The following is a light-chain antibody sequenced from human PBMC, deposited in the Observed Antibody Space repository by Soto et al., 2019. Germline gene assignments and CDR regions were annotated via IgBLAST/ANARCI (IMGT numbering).Light chain of an antibody. CDR2: AAS. V-gene: IGKV1-39*01. Sequence: DIQMTQSPSSLSASVGDRVTITCRASQSISNYLNWYQQKPGKAPKLLIYAASILQSGVPSRFSGSGSGTDFTLTISSLQPEDFATYSCQQSYTTLFTFGPGTNVDI. CDR1: QSISNY. CDR3: QQSYTTLFT. J-gene: IGKJ3*01.